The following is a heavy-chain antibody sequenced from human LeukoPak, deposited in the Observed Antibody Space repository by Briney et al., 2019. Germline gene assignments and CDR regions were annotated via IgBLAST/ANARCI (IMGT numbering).Heavy chain of an antibody. D-gene: IGHD2-2*01. J-gene: IGHJ5*02. CDR3: ARGAVPAAIVWFDP. CDR2: IYHSGST. V-gene: IGHV4-30-2*01. Sequence: PSQTLSLTCAVPGGSISSGGYSWSWIRQPPGKGLEWIGYIYHSGSTYYNPSLKSRVTISVDRSKNQFSLKLSSVTAADTAVYYCARGAVPAAIVWFDPWGQGTLVTVSS. CDR1: GGSISSGGYS.